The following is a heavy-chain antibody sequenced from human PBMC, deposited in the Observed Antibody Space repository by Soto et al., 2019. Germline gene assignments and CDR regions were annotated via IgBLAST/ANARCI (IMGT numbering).Heavy chain of an antibody. CDR2: INSDGSST. CDR3: ARDWSGPGNSAYYYGMDV. CDR1: GFIFSNSW. D-gene: IGHD3-3*01. V-gene: IGHV3-74*01. Sequence: GGSLRLSCAASGFIFSNSWMHWVRQAPGKGLVWVSRINSDGSSTDYADSVKGRFTISRDNAKNTLYLQMNSLRAEDTALYYCARDWSGPGNSAYYYGMDVWGQGTTVTVSS. J-gene: IGHJ6*02.